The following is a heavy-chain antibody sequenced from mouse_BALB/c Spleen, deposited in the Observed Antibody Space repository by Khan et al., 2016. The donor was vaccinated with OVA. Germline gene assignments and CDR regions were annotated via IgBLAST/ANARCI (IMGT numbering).Heavy chain of an antibody. CDR3: ARDGSDYDYAMDY. D-gene: IGHD2-2*01. CDR2: ISSSGST. J-gene: IGHJ4*01. V-gene: IGHV3-2*02. CDR1: GYSITSDYA. Sequence: EVKLLESGPGLVKPSQSLSLTCTVTGYSITSDYAWNWIRQFPGNKLEWMGYISSSGSTNYNPALKSRISITRDTSKNQFFLQLNSVTTEDTATXYWARDGSDYDYAMDYWGQGTSVTVSS.